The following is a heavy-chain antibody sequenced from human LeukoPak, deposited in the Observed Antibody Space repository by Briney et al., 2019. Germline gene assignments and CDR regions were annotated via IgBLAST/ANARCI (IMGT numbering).Heavy chain of an antibody. CDR3: ARAFGGEEGKDYFDY. Sequence: PGGSLRLSCAASGFTVSSNYMSWVRQAPGKGLEWVSVIYSGGSTYYADSVKGRFTISRDNSKNTLYLQMNSLRAEDTAVYYCARAFGGEEGKDYFDYWGQGTLVTVSS. CDR2: IYSGGST. J-gene: IGHJ4*02. V-gene: IGHV3-53*01. CDR1: GFTVSSNY. D-gene: IGHD2-15*01.